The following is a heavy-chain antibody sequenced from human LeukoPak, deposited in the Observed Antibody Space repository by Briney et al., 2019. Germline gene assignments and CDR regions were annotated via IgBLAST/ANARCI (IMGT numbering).Heavy chain of an antibody. J-gene: IGHJ4*02. Sequence: GASVKVSCKASGYTFASFYMHWVRQAPGQGLEWMGIINPSGGSTNYAQKLQGRVTMTTDTSTSTAYMELRSLRSDDTAVYYCARKENYYDNYVDYWGQGTLVTVSS. CDR1: GYTFASFY. V-gene: IGHV1-46*01. CDR2: INPSGGST. CDR3: ARKENYYDNYVDY. D-gene: IGHD3-22*01.